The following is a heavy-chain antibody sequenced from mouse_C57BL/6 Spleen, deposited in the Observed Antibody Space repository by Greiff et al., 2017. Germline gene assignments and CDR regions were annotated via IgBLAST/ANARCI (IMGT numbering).Heavy chain of an antibody. J-gene: IGHJ2*01. CDR2: IHPNSGST. CDR3: ARLTTASYFDY. Sequence: QVQLQQPGAELVKPGASVKLSCKASGYTFTSYWMHWVKQRPGQGLEWIGMIHPNSGSTNYNEKFKSKATLTVDKSSSTAYMQLSSLTAEDSAFYYCARLTTASYFDYWGQGTTLTVSS. D-gene: IGHD1-2*01. CDR1: GYTFTSYW. V-gene: IGHV1-64*01.